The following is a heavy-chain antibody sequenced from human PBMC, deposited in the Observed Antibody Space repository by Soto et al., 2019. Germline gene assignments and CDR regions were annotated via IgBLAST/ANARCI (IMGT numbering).Heavy chain of an antibody. Sequence: ASVKVSCTASGYTFTSYYMHWVRQAPGQGLEWMGIINPSGGSTSYAQKFQGRVTMTRDTSTSTVYMELSSLRGEDTAVYYCAKNRGRVTTSWHFDYWGQGTLVTVSS. CDR3: AKNRGRVTTSWHFDY. CDR1: GYTFTSYY. CDR2: INPSGGST. D-gene: IGHD4-17*01. V-gene: IGHV1-46*01. J-gene: IGHJ4*02.